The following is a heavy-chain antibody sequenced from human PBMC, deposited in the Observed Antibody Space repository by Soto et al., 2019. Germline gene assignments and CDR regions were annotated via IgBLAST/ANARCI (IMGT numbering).Heavy chain of an antibody. CDR2: ISRSGGST. V-gene: IGHV3-23*01. Sequence: GGSLRLSCAASGFTFSSYAMNWVRQAPGKGLEGVSAISRSGGSTYYADSVKGRFAISRGNSRNTLYLQMNSLRAEDTAVYYCAKNKAYYDFWSCYYTDYYYYGMDVWSQGTTVTVS. CDR3: AKNKAYYDFWSCYYTDYYYYGMDV. CDR1: GFTFSSYA. D-gene: IGHD3-3*01. J-gene: IGHJ6*02.